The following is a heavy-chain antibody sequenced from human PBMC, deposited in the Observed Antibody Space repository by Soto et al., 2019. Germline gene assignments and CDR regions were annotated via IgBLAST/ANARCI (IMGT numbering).Heavy chain of an antibody. V-gene: IGHV4-59*08. CDR3: ARRVVVVVAATFGVYNWFDP. Sequence: PSETLSLTCTVSGGSISSYYWSWIRQPPGKGLEWIGYIYYSGSTNYNPSLKSRVTISVDTSKNQFSLKLSSVTAADTAVYYCARRVVVVVAATFGVYNWFDPWGQGTLVTVSS. D-gene: IGHD2-15*01. CDR1: GGSISSYY. CDR2: IYYSGST. J-gene: IGHJ5*02.